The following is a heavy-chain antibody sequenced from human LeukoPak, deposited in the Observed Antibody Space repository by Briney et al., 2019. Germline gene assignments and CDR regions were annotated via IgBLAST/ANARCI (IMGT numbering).Heavy chain of an antibody. CDR2: MNPNSGNT. V-gene: IGHV1-8*01. CDR3: ARYSIAVAGTD. Sequence: ASVKVSCKASGYTFTSYDINWVRQATGQGLEWMGWMNPNSGNTGYAQKFQGRATMTRNTSISTAYMELSSLRSEDTAVYYCARYSIAVAGTDWGQGTLVTVSS. J-gene: IGHJ4*02. D-gene: IGHD6-19*01. CDR1: GYTFTSYD.